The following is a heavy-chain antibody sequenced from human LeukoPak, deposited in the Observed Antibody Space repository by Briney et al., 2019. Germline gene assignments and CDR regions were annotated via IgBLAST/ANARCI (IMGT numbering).Heavy chain of an antibody. J-gene: IGHJ4*02. CDR3: ARAVYDSSGYYPFDY. CDR2: ISAYNGNT. Sequence: ASVKVSCKASGYTFTSYGISWVRQAPGQGLEWMGWISAYNGNTNYAQKLQGRVTMTTDTSTSTAYMEMRSLRSDDTAVYYCARAVYDSSGYYPFDYWGQGTLVTVSS. V-gene: IGHV1-18*01. D-gene: IGHD3-22*01. CDR1: GYTFTSYG.